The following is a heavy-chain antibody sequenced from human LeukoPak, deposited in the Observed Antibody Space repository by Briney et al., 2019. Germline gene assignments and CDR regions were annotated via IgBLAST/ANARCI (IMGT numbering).Heavy chain of an antibody. Sequence: TSETLSLTCTVSGFSITTCYWSWIRQSPGNGLEWIGLIHSSGSTTYNPSLKSRVTISVDTSKNQFSLHLSSVTAADTAVYYCARDIREVGESHYFDYWGQGTLVTVTS. CDR3: ARDIREVGESHYFDY. CDR2: IHSSGST. J-gene: IGHJ4*02. D-gene: IGHD1-26*01. V-gene: IGHV4-59*01. CDR1: GFSITTCY.